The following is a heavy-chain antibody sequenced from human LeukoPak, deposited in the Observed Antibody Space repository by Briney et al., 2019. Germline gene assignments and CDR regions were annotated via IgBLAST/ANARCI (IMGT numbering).Heavy chain of an antibody. Sequence: GGSLRLSCAASGFSFSKYAMDWVRQAPGKGLEWVAIISKDGSMRYYADSVKGRFTVSRDNSNTTLSLQMNSLKSEDTAVYYCAGEKFDIWGQGTIVTVSA. CDR1: GFSFSKYA. V-gene: IGHV3-30*04. J-gene: IGHJ3*02. CDR3: AGEKFDI. CDR2: ISKDGSMR.